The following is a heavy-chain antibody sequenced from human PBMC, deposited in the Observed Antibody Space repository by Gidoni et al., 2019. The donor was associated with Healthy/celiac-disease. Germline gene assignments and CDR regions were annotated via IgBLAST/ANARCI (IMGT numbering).Heavy chain of an antibody. V-gene: IGHV5-10-1*03. J-gene: IGHJ6*03. CDR2: IDPSDSYT. D-gene: IGHD6-13*01. Sequence: EVQLVQSGAEVKKPGESLRISCKGSGYSFTSYWIRWVRQMPGKGLEWMGRIDPSDSYTNYSPSFQGHVTISADKSISTAYLQWSSLKASDTAMYYCARHAVSRSLSGYSSSWSPPDNYYYYMDVWGKGTTVTVSS. CDR1: GYSFTSYW. CDR3: ARHAVSRSLSGYSSSWSPPDNYYYYMDV.